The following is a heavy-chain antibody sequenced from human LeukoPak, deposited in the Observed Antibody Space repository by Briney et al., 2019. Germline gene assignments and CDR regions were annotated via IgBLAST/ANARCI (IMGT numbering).Heavy chain of an antibody. CDR2: IGSDNKP. Sequence: PGGSLRLSCEASGFTFSAYAMTWVRQAPGKGLEWVSSIGSDNKPHYSESVKGRFAISRDNSKNTLFLQLHNLRVEDTALYYCARDWDSGYDTYYFGYWGQGTLVTVSS. V-gene: IGHV3-23*01. CDR3: ARDWDSGYDTYYFGY. D-gene: IGHD5-12*01. CDR1: GFTFSAYA. J-gene: IGHJ4*02.